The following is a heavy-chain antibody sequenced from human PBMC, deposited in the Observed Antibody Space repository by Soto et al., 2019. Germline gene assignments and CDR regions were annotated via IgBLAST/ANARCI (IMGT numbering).Heavy chain of an antibody. J-gene: IGHJ1*01. V-gene: IGHV3-30-3*01. CDR1: GFTFNSFT. Sequence: QVQLVESGGGGVQPGRSLRLSCAASGFTFNSFTMHWVRQAPGKGLEWVAVISHDGSHKYSADSVKGRFTISRDDSKNTLYLQMSSLRVEDTAIYYCATWEERYFQDWGQGTLVTVSS. CDR2: ISHDGSHK. CDR3: ATWEERYFQD. D-gene: IGHD1-26*01.